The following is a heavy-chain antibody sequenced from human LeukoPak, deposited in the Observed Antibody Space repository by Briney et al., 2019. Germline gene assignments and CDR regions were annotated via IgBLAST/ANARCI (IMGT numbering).Heavy chain of an antibody. Sequence: GRSLRLSCAASGFTFSSYGMHWVRQARGKGLEWVAVISYDGSNKYYADSVKGRFTISRDNSKNTLYLQMNSLRAEDTAVYYCARNRHYYGPGEGMDVWGQGTTVTVSS. CDR1: GFTFSSYG. J-gene: IGHJ6*02. CDR2: ISYDGSNK. D-gene: IGHD3-10*01. V-gene: IGHV3-30*03. CDR3: ARNRHYYGPGEGMDV.